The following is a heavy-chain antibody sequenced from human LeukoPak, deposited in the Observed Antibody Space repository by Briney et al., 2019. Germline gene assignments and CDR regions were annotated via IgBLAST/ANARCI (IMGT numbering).Heavy chain of an antibody. CDR2: TYPGDSDT. D-gene: IGHD2-2*01. Sequence: GESLKISCQGSGYSFTNYWIGWVRQMPGKGLEWMGITYPGDSDTRYSPSFQGQVTISADKSITTAYLQWSSLKASDTAMYYCARRGYCATTTCYRLFDYWGQGTLVTVSS. J-gene: IGHJ4*02. CDR3: ARRGYCATTTCYRLFDY. CDR1: GYSFTNYW. V-gene: IGHV5-51*01.